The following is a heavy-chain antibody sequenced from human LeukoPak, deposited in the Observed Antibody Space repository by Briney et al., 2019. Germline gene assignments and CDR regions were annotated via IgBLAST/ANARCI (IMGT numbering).Heavy chain of an antibody. CDR1: GGSISSYY. J-gene: IGHJ4*02. CDR3: ARDHYGDYGAYFDY. CDR2: IYYSGST. Sequence: PETLSLTCTVSGGSISSYYWSWIRQPPGKGLEWIGYIYYSGSTNYNPSLKSRVTISVDTSKNQFSLKLSSVTAADTAVYYCARDHYGDYGAYFDYWGQGTLVTVSS. V-gene: IGHV4-59*01. D-gene: IGHD4-17*01.